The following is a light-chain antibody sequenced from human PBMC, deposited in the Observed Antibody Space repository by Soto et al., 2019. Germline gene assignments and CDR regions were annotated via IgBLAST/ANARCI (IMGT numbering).Light chain of an antibody. Sequence: EIVLTQSPGTLSLSPGERAALSCRASQTISSSNLAWYQQRPGQAPRLLIFGASTRATGIPDRFSGSGSERDFTLTISRLDPEDSAVYYCQQYAGTPLTFGGGTKVEIK. CDR3: QQYAGTPLT. CDR2: GAS. CDR1: QTISSSN. J-gene: IGKJ4*01. V-gene: IGKV3-20*01.